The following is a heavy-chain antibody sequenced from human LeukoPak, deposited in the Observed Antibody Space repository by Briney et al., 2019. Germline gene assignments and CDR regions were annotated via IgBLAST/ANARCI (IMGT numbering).Heavy chain of an antibody. D-gene: IGHD3-22*01. V-gene: IGHV1-8*01. CDR2: MSPNSGNT. CDR3: ARLRTYYYDSSGYYPLDY. Sequence: ASVKVSCKASGYTFTSYDINWVRQATGQGLEWMGWMSPNSGNTGYAQKFQGRVTMTRNTSISTAYMELSSLRSEDTAVYYCARLRTYYYDSSGYYPLDYWGQGTLVTVSS. J-gene: IGHJ4*02. CDR1: GYTFTSYD.